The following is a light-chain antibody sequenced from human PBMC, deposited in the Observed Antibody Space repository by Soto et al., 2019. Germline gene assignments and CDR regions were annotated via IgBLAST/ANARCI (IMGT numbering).Light chain of an antibody. CDR2: GAS. CDR1: QSVSSSY. J-gene: IGKJ1*01. V-gene: IGKV3-20*01. CDR3: QQYGSSPWT. Sequence: EVGLTQSPGTLSLSPWERATLSCRASQSVSSSYLAWYQQKPGQAPRLLIYGASSRATGIPDRFSGSGSGTDFTLTISRLEPEDFAVYYCQQYGSSPWTFGQGTKVDIK.